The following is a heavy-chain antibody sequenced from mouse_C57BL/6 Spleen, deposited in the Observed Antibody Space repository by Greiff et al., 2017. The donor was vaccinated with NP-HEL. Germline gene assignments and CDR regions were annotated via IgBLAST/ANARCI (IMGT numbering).Heavy chain of an antibody. Sequence: VQLQQSGPELVKPGASVKLSCKASGYTFTSYDINWVKQRPGQGLEWIGWIYPRDGSTKYNEKFKGKATLTVDTSSSTAYMELHSLTSEDSAVYFCARLTGAGYWYFDVWGTGTTVTVSS. J-gene: IGHJ1*03. CDR1: GYTFTSYD. D-gene: IGHD4-1*01. CDR2: IYPRDGST. V-gene: IGHV1-85*01. CDR3: ARLTGAGYWYFDV.